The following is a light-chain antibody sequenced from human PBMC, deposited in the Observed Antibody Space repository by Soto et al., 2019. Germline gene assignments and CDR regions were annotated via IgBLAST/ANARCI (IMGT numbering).Light chain of an antibody. CDR3: TSYASGSSHVV. CDR2: DVN. J-gene: IGLJ2*01. Sequence: HSVLTQPASVSGSPGQSITLSCTGTSSDIGGYDYVSWYQRHPGKAPKLIIYDVNNWPSGVSNRFSGSKSGNTASLTISGLQAEDEADYYCTSYASGSSHVVFGGGTKLTVL. CDR1: SSDIGGYDY. V-gene: IGLV2-14*01.